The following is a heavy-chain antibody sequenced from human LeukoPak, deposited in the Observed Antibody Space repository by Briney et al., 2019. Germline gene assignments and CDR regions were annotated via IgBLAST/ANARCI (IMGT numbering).Heavy chain of an antibody. CDR1: GYTFTGYQ. CDR2: INSNSGGT. D-gene: IGHD4-17*01. J-gene: IGHJ6*02. V-gene: IGHV1-2*02. CDR3: ATNDYEDDLDV. Sequence: ASVKVSCKASGYTFTGYQMHWVRQAPGQGLEWMGWINSNSGGTNYAQKFQGRVTMTSDTSISTAYLELSGLRSDDTAVYYCATNDYEDDLDVWGQGTTVTVSS.